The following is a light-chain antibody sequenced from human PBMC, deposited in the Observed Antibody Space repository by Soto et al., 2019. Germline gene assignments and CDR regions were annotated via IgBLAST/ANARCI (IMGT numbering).Light chain of an antibody. CDR1: QSVSSSY. CDR2: GAS. V-gene: IGKV3-20*01. CDR3: HQYGSSPRWK. Sequence: EIVLTQSPGTLSLSPGERATLSCRASQSVSSSYLAWYQQKPGQAPRLLIYGASIRSTGIPDRFSGSGSGTDFTLTISRLEPEDFAEYYCHQYGSSPRWKFGQGTQLEIK. J-gene: IGKJ2*01.